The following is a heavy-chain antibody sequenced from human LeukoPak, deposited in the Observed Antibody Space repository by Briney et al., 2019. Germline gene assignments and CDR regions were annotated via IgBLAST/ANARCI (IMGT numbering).Heavy chain of an antibody. J-gene: IGHJ4*02. D-gene: IGHD6-19*01. CDR3: ARCFRAYSSGWPQKY. CDR1: GGTFSSYA. Sequence: SVKVSRKASGGTFSSYAISWVRQAPGQGLEWMGRIIPILGIANYAQKLQGRVTMTTDTSTSTAYMELRSLRSDDTAVYYCARCFRAYSSGWPQKYWGQGTLVTVSS. CDR2: IIPILGIA. V-gene: IGHV1-69*04.